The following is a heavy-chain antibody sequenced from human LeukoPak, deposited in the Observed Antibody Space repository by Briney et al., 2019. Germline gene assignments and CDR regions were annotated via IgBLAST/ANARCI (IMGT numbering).Heavy chain of an antibody. CDR1: GGSISSYY. CDR2: THYSGT. J-gene: IGHJ4*02. CDR3: ARGISYYDSSGIDY. D-gene: IGHD3-22*01. Sequence: SETLSLTCTVSGGSISSYYWSWIRQPPGKGLEWIGYTHYSGTNYNPSLKSRVTISADTSKNQFSLKLSSVTAADTAVYYCARGISYYDSSGIDYWGQGALVTVSS. V-gene: IGHV4-59*01.